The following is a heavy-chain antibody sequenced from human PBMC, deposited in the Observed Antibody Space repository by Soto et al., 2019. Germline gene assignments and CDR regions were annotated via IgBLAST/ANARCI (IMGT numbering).Heavy chain of an antibody. Sequence: GGSLRLSCAASGFTFSSYAMHWVRQAPGKGLEYVSAISSNGGSTYYANSVKGRFTISRDNSKNTLYLQMGSLRAEDMAVYYCARIHYSNPYYFDYWGQGTLVTVSS. J-gene: IGHJ4*02. V-gene: IGHV3-64*01. D-gene: IGHD4-4*01. CDR3: ARIHYSNPYYFDY. CDR2: ISSNGGST. CDR1: GFTFSSYA.